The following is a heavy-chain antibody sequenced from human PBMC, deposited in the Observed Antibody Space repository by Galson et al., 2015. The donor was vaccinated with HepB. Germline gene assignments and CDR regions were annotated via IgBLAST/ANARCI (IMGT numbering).Heavy chain of an antibody. CDR2: ISAYNGNT. CDR3: ARDGYYYDSSLAGAYGMDV. Sequence: SVKVSCKASGYTFTSYGISWVRQAPGQGLEWMGWISAYNGNTNYAQKLQGRVTMTTDTSTSTAYMELRSLRSDDTAVYYCARDGYYYDSSLAGAYGMDVWGQGTTVTVSS. V-gene: IGHV1-18*04. J-gene: IGHJ6*02. D-gene: IGHD3-22*01. CDR1: GYTFTSYG.